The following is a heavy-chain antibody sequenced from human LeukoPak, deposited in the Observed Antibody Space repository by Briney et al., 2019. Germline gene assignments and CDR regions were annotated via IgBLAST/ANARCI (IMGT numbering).Heavy chain of an antibody. Sequence: PGRSLRLSCAASGFTFSSYAMHWVRQAPGKGLEWVAVISYDGSNKYYADSVRGRFTISRDNSKNTLYLQMNSLRAEDTAVYYCARSWGSRAKQKSDYYGMDVWGKGTTVTVSS. V-gene: IGHV3-30*04. CDR1: GFTFSSYA. J-gene: IGHJ6*04. CDR2: ISYDGSNK. D-gene: IGHD3-16*01. CDR3: ARSWGSRAKQKSDYYGMDV.